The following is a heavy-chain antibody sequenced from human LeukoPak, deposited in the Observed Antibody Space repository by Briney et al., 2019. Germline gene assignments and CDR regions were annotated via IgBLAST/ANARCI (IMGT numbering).Heavy chain of an antibody. D-gene: IGHD2-2*01. CDR3: ARDGESYCSSTSCPAFWFDP. CDR2: INHSGST. V-gene: IGHV4-34*01. Sequence: SETLSLTCAVYGGSFSGYYWSWIRQPPGKGLEWIGEINHSGSTNYNPSLKSRVTISVDTSKNQFSLKLSSVTAADTAVYYCARDGESYCSSTSCPAFWFDPWGQGTLVTVSS. J-gene: IGHJ5*02. CDR1: GGSFSGYY.